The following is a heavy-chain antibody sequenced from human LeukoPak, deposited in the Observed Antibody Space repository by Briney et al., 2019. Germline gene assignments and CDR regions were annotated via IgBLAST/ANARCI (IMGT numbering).Heavy chain of an antibody. J-gene: IGHJ6*01. V-gene: IGHV3-53*01. Sequence: PAESLRLSCAASGFTVSSNYMSWVRQAPGQGLDWVSVIYSGGSTYYAESVKGRFTISRDNSKNTLYLQMNSLRAEDTAVYYCARGGYYYYGMDVWGEGTTVTVSS. CDR1: GFTVSSNY. CDR3: ARGGYYYYGMDV. CDR2: IYSGGST.